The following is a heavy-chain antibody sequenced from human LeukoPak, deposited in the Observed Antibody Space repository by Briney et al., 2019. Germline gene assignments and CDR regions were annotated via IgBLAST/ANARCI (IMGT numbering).Heavy chain of an antibody. CDR2: ISAYNGNT. V-gene: IGHV1-18*01. CDR1: GYTFTGYG. D-gene: IGHD3-16*02. Sequence: ASVKVSCKASGYTFTGYGISWVRQAPGQGLEWMGWISAYNGNTNYAQKLQGRVTMTTDTYTSTAYMELRSLRSDDTAIYYCARENVITFGGVIVIPAVDYWGQETLVTVSS. CDR3: ARENVITFGGVIVIPAVDY. J-gene: IGHJ4*02.